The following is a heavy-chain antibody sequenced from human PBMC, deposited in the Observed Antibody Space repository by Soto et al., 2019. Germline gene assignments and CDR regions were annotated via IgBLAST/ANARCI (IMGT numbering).Heavy chain of an antibody. Sequence: QTLSLACAISGDSVSNNSAACNWIRHSPSRGLEWLGRTYYRSKWYNDYAVSVKNRIIINPDTSKNQFSLQLNSVTPEDTAVYYCERERYGDYGRGTFDIWGQGTMVTV. CDR3: ERERYGDYGRGTFDI. J-gene: IGHJ3*02. CDR1: GDSVSNNSAA. D-gene: IGHD4-17*01. V-gene: IGHV6-1*01. CDR2: TYYRSKWYN.